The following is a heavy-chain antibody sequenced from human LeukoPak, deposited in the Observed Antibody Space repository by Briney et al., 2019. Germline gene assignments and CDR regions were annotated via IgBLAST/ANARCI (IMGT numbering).Heavy chain of an antibody. Sequence: SETLSLTCAVYGGSFSGYYWSWIRQPPGKGLEWIGEINHSGSTYYNPSLKSRVTISVDTSKNQFSLKLSSVTAADTAVYYCARDRLGATGHWRIDVWGRGTLVTVSS. D-gene: IGHD1-26*01. J-gene: IGHJ2*01. V-gene: IGHV4-34*01. CDR3: ARDRLGATGHWRIDV. CDR1: GGSFSGYY. CDR2: INHSGST.